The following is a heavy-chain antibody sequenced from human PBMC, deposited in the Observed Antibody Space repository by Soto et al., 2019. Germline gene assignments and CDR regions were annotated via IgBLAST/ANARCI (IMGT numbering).Heavy chain of an antibody. V-gene: IGHV3-7*01. Sequence: SLRLSCAVSGFTFSSYWMSWVRQAPGRGLEWVATIAHDGSEKFYVDSVKGRFTISRDNTKNSLYLQMNSLRAEDTAVYYCAREFNAHFDYWGQGTMVTVSS. CDR1: GFTFSSYW. CDR2: IAHDGSEK. CDR3: AREFNAHFDY. J-gene: IGHJ4*02.